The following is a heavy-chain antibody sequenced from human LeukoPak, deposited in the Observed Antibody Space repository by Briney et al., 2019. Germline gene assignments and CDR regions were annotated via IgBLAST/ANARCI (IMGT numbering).Heavy chain of an antibody. CDR2: SYSGGST. V-gene: IGHV3-53*01. Sequence: PGRPLRLFCAASGFTVSSNYMSWVRQAPGKGLEWVSVSYSGGSTYYADSVKGRFTISRDNSKNTLFLQMNGLKAEDTAVYYCARVPTTVTTLYFDYWGQGTLVTVSP. CDR1: GFTVSSNY. CDR3: ARVPTTVTTLYFDY. D-gene: IGHD4-17*01. J-gene: IGHJ4*02.